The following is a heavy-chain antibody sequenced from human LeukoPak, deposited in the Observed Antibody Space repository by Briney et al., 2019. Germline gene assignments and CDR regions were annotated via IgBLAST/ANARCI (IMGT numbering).Heavy chain of an antibody. J-gene: IGHJ5*02. D-gene: IGHD2/OR15-2a*01. CDR2: INHSGST. CDR1: GGSLSGYY. Sequence: PSQTLSLTCAVYGGSLSGYYWSWIRHPPGKGLEWIGEINHSGSTNYNPSLTSRVTISVDTSKNQFSLQLSSVTAAEAAVYYCASLYAGVLFHWFDPWGQGTLVTVSS. V-gene: IGHV4-34*01. CDR3: ASLYAGVLFHWFDP.